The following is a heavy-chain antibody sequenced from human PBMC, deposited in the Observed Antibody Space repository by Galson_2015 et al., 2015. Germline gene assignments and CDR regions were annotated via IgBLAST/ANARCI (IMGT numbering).Heavy chain of an antibody. D-gene: IGHD2-2*01. J-gene: IGHJ4*02. Sequence: SLRLSCAASGFTFSSYSMNWVRQAPGKGLEWVSSISSSSSYIYYADSVKGRFTISRDNAKNSLYLQMNSLRAEDTAVYYCARDLRGYQLLSGAFDYWGQGTLVTVSS. CDR3: ARDLRGYQLLSGAFDY. CDR2: ISSSSSYI. V-gene: IGHV3-21*01. CDR1: GFTFSSYS.